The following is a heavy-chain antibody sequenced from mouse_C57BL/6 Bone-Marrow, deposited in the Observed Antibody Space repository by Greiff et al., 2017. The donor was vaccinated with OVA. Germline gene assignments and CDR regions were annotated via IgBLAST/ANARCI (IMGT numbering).Heavy chain of an antibody. CDR2: ISDGGSYT. V-gene: IGHV5-4*03. CDR3: ARENYFDD. CDR1: GFTFSSYA. Sequence: EVKLMESGGGLVKPGGSLKLSCAASGFTFSSYAMSWVRQTPEKRLEWVATISDGGSYTYYPDNVKGRFTISRDTAKNNLYLQMRHLKAEDTATYYCARENYFDDWGQGTTLTVSS. J-gene: IGHJ2*01.